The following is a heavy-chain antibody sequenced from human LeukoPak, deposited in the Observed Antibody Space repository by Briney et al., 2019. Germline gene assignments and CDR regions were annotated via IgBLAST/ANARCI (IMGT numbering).Heavy chain of an antibody. CDR3: AREVGAIGY. J-gene: IGHJ4*02. CDR2: IYYSGST. D-gene: IGHD1-26*01. Sequence: PPETLSLTCTVSGGSISSYYWSWIRQPPGKGLEWIGYIYYSGSTNYNPSLKSRVTISVDTSKNQFSLKLSSVNAADTAVYYCAREVGAIGYWGQGTLVTVSS. CDR1: GGSISSYY. V-gene: IGHV4-59*01.